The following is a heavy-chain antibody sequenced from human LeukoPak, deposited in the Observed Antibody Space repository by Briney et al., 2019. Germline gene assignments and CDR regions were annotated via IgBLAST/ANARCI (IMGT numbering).Heavy chain of an antibody. CDR2: IYYSGST. J-gene: IGHJ4*02. V-gene: IGHV4-59*01. D-gene: IGHD3-22*01. CDR3: ARALASDYYDSSGYDY. Sequence: PSETLSPTCTVSGGSISSYYWSWIRQPPGKGLEWIGYIYYSGSTNYNPSLKSRVTISVDTSKNQFSLKLSSVTAADTAVYYCARALASDYYDSSGYDYWGQGTLVTVSS. CDR1: GGSISSYY.